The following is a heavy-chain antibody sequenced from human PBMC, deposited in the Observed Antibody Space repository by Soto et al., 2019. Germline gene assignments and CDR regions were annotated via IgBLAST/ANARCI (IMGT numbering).Heavy chain of an antibody. V-gene: IGHV1-69*04. J-gene: IGHJ5*02. CDR3: ARDGPTATGWFDP. Sequence: SVKVSCKASGGTFSSYTISWVRQAPGQGLEWMGRIIPILGIANYAQKFQGRVTITADKSTSTAYMELSSLRSEDTAVYYCARDGPTATGWFDPWGQGTLVTVSS. CDR2: IIPILGIA. D-gene: IGHD6-25*01. CDR1: GGTFSSYT.